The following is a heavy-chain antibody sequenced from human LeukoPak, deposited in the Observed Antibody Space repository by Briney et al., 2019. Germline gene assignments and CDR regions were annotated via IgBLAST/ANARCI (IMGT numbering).Heavy chain of an antibody. V-gene: IGHV3-30-3*01. CDR1: GFTFSSYA. CDR3: ARDLSMVVTANNVDY. Sequence: RPGGSLRLSCAASGFTFSSYAMHWVRQAPGKGLEWVAVISYDGSNKYYADSVKGRFTISRDNSKNTLYLQMNSLRAEDTAVYYCARDLSMVVTANNVDYWGQGTLVTVSS. D-gene: IGHD2-21*02. CDR2: ISYDGSNK. J-gene: IGHJ4*02.